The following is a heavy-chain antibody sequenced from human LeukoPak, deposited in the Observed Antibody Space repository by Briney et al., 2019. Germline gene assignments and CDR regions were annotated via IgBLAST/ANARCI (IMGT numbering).Heavy chain of an antibody. CDR2: ISGSGGST. Sequence: GGSLRLSCAASGFTFSSYAMSWVRQAPGKGLEWVSAISGSGGSTYYADSVKGRFTISRDNSKNTLYLQMNSLRAEDTAVYYCARDREPHCSGGSCYSLYYYYGMDVWGQGTTVTVSS. CDR3: ARDREPHCSGGSCYSLYYYYGMDV. CDR1: GFTFSSYA. J-gene: IGHJ6*02. D-gene: IGHD2-15*01. V-gene: IGHV3-23*01.